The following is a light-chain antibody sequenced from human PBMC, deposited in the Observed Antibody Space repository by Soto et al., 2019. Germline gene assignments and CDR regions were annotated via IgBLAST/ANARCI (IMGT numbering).Light chain of an antibody. J-gene: IGKJ1*01. CDR1: QIISSW. CDR3: QQYNSYSET. V-gene: IGKV1-5*01. CDR2: DAS. Sequence: DIQMTQSPSTLSASVGYRFTITCRASQIISSWLAWYQQKPWKAPKLLIYDASSLESGVPSRFSGSGSGTEFTLTISSLQPDDFATYYCQQYNSYSETFGQGTKGDIK.